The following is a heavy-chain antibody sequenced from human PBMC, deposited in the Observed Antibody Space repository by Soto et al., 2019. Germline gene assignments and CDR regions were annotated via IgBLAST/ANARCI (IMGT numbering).Heavy chain of an antibody. CDR1: GFTFSSYA. V-gene: IGHV3-33*08. CDR2: IKNDGYTT. Sequence: PGGSLRLSCAASGFTFSSYAMSWVRQAPGKGLEWVAVIKNDGYTTHYADSLKGRFTISRDNAKNTLYLQMNSLSAEDTAVYYCARRDQIAYYYGMDVWGQGTTVTVSS. D-gene: IGHD2-21*01. J-gene: IGHJ6*02. CDR3: ARRDQIAYYYGMDV.